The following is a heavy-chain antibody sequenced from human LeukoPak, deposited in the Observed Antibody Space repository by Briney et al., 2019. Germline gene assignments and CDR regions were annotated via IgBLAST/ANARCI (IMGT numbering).Heavy chain of an antibody. Sequence: PGGSLRLSCAASGFTFTNYWMSWVRQAPGKGLEWVAVISYDGSNKYYADSVKGRFTISRDNSKNTLYLQMNSLRAEDTAVYYCASEIIFGSFDYWGQGTLVTVSS. D-gene: IGHD3-3*01. J-gene: IGHJ4*02. V-gene: IGHV3-30*03. CDR3: ASEIIFGSFDY. CDR1: GFTFTNYW. CDR2: ISYDGSNK.